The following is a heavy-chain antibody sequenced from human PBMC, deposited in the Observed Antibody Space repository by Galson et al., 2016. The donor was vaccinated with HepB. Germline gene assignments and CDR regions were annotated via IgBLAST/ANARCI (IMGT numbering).Heavy chain of an antibody. Sequence: SLRLSCAASGLSLRTPVMYWVRQAPGKGLEWVSALGDGGDYTSYADSVKGRFTISRDNSKRIVYLRMDGLRAEDTAVYYCAKARGLLPNPYAMDIWGQGTTVIAS. CDR2: LGDGGDYT. V-gene: IGHV3-23*01. D-gene: IGHD2-21*02. CDR3: AKARGLLPNPYAMDI. CDR1: GLSLRTPV. J-gene: IGHJ6*02.